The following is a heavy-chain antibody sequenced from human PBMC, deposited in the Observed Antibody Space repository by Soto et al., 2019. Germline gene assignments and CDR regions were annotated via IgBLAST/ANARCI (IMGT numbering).Heavy chain of an antibody. CDR3: ARATLPTVTTNY. D-gene: IGHD4-17*01. V-gene: IGHV4-31*03. J-gene: IGHJ4*02. CDR2: IYYSGST. CDR1: GGSITSGGYY. Sequence: TLSLTFTVSGGSITSGGYYWSWIRRHPGKGLEWIGYIYYSGSTYYNPSLKSRVTISVDTSKNQFSLKLSSVTAADTAVYYCARATLPTVTTNYWGQGTLVTVS.